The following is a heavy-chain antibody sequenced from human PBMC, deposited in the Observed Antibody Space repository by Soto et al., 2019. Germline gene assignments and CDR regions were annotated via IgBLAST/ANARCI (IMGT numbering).Heavy chain of an antibody. V-gene: IGHV4-34*01. CDR3: ARRRGDYVWYYGMDV. CDR2: INHSGST. D-gene: IGHD4-17*01. J-gene: IGHJ6*02. CDR1: SGSFSGYY. Sequence: SETLSLTCAVYSGSFSGYYWSWIRQPPGKGLEWIGEINHSGSTNYNPSLKSRVTISVDTSKNQFSLKLSSVTAADTAVYYCARRRGDYVWYYGMDVWGQGTTVTVSS.